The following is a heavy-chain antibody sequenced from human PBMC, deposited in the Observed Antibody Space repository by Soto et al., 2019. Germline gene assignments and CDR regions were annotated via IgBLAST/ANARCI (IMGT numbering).Heavy chain of an antibody. J-gene: IGHJ6*02. V-gene: IGHV1-69*13. CDR1: GGTFSSYA. CDR3: AAPPNWGYYYYYGMDV. D-gene: IGHD7-27*01. Sequence: SLTGSCKSSGGTFSSYAIIWVRQTPVQVLEWMGGIIPIFGTANYAQKFQGRVTITADESTSTAYMELSSLRSEDTAVYYCAAPPNWGYYYYYGMDVWGQGNTVNGS. CDR2: IIPIFGTA.